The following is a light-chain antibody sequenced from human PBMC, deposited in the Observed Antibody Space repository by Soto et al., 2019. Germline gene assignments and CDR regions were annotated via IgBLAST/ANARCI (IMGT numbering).Light chain of an antibody. V-gene: IGKV4-1*01. J-gene: IGKJ5*01. Sequence: ISQPPCSPSLSLCETATINCESSQSVLDSSNNNNYIAWYQQKPGQPPKLIIYWASTRESGVPDRFSGSGSGTDFTLTISRVQAHDVAVYYRQQYIRSSLTFGQGTRVDIK. CDR1: QSVLDSSNNNNY. CDR2: WAS. CDR3: QQYIRSSLT.